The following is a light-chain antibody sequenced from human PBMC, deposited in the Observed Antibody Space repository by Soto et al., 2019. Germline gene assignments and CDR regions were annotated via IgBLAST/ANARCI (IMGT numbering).Light chain of an antibody. CDR3: SSYAGSSNV. J-gene: IGLJ1*01. CDR2: EVN. V-gene: IGLV2-8*01. Sequence: QSALTQPHSASGSHGQSVAISCTGTSSDVGGYNYVSWYQQHPGKAPKLMIYEVNKRPSGVPDRFSGSKSGNTASLTVSGLQAEDEADYYCSSYAGSSNVFGTGTKLTVL. CDR1: SSDVGGYNY.